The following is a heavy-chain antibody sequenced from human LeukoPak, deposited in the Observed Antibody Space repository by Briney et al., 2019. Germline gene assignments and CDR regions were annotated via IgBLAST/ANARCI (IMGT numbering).Heavy chain of an antibody. CDR3: ARGLFDI. CDR2: ISYDGSNK. J-gene: IGHJ3*02. CDR1: GFTFSSYA. Sequence: GGSLRLTCAASGFTFSSYAMHWVRQAPGKGLEWVAVISYDGSNKYYADSVKGRFTISRDNSKNTLYLQMNSLRAEDTAVYYCARGLFDIWGQGTMVTVSS. V-gene: IGHV3-30-3*01.